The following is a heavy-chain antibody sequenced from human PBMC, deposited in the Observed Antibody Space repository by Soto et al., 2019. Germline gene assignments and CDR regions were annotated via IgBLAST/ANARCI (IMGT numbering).Heavy chain of an antibody. CDR1: GFTFGSYA. D-gene: IGHD1-20*01. CDR3: AKKSLGSITLPDLYYFDY. J-gene: IGHJ4*02. CDR2: ISGGGDAT. Sequence: EVQMLESGGGLVQPGGSLRLSCAASGFTFGSYALSWVRQAPGKGLEWVSVISGGGDATYYPDSVKGRFTTSRDNSKNTVYLQMNSLRAEDTAVYLCAKKSLGSITLPDLYYFDYWGQGPLVTVSS. V-gene: IGHV3-23*01.